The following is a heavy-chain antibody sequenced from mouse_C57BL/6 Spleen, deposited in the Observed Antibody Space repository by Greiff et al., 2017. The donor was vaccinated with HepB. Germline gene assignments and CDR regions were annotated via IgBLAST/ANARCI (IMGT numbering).Heavy chain of an antibody. D-gene: IGHD2-3*01. V-gene: IGHV1-18*01. CDR2: INPNNGGT. CDR1: GYTFTDYN. CDR3: ARREDGYYDY. Sequence: EVHLVESGPELVKPGASVKIPCKASGYTFTDYNMDWVKQSHGKSLEWIGDINPNNGGTIYNQKFKGKATLTVDKSSSTAYMELRSLTSEDTAVYYCARREDGYYDYWGQGTTLTVSS. J-gene: IGHJ2*01.